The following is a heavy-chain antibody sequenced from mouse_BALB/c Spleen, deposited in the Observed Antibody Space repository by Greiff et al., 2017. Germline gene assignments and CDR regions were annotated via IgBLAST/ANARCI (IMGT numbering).Heavy chain of an antibody. J-gene: IGHJ2*01. CDR1: GFAFSSYD. CDR3: ARQSTMITTGYFDY. D-gene: IGHD2-4*01. Sequence: EVMLVESGGGLVKPGGSLKLSCAASGFAFSSYDMSWVRQTPEKRLEWVAYISSGGGSTYYPDTVKGRFTISRDNAKNTLYLQMSSLKSEDTAMYYCARQSTMITTGYFDYWGQGTTLTVSS. V-gene: IGHV5-12-1*01. CDR2: ISSGGGST.